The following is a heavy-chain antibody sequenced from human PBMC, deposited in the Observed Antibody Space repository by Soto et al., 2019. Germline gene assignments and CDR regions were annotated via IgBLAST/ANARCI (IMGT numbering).Heavy chain of an antibody. CDR1: GYTVTTYG. V-gene: IGHV1-18*01. CDR2: ISAYNGNT. D-gene: IGHD2-2*01. Sequence: AXVKVSCKASGYTVTTYGIRWVRQAPGQGLEWMGWISAYNGNTNYAQKLQGRVTMTTDTSTSTAYMELRSLRSEDTAVYYCARDAHSEAPTRGDIWGQGTMVTVSS. CDR3: ARDAHSEAPTRGDI. J-gene: IGHJ3*02.